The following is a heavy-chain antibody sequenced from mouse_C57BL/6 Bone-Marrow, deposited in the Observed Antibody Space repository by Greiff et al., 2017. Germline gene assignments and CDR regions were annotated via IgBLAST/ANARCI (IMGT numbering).Heavy chain of an antibody. CDR2: IDPENGDP. CDR3: TLYGNYVNAMDY. D-gene: IGHD2-1*01. Sequence: VQLQQSGAELVRPGASVKLSCTASGFNIKDDYMHWVKQRPEQGLEWIGWIDPENGDPEYASKFQGKATITADTSSNTAYLQLSSLTSEDTAVYYCTLYGNYVNAMDYWGQGTSGTVSS. J-gene: IGHJ4*01. V-gene: IGHV14-4*01. CDR1: GFNIKDDY.